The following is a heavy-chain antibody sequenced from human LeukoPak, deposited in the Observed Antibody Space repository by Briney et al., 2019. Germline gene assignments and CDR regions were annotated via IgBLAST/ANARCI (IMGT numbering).Heavy chain of an antibody. D-gene: IGHD6-19*01. CDR2: ISYDGSNK. CDR1: GFTFSSYA. Sequence: GGSLRLSCAASGFTFSSYAMHWVRQAPGKGLEWVAVISYDGSNKYYADSVKGRFTVSRDNSKNTLYLQMNSLRAEDTAVYYCARANGKQWLKLPFDYWGQGTLVTVSS. CDR3: ARANGKQWLKLPFDY. V-gene: IGHV3-30-3*01. J-gene: IGHJ4*02.